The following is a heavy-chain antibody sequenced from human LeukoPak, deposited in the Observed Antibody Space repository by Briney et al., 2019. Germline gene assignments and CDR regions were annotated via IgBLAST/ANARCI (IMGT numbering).Heavy chain of an antibody. J-gene: IGHJ4*02. CDR1: GYTFTSYD. CDR2: MNPNSGNT. CDR3: ARGPSRPYYDFWSGYYFNY. D-gene: IGHD3-3*01. V-gene: IGHV1-8*03. Sequence: ASVKVSCKASGYTFTSYDINWVRQATGQGLEWMGWMNPNSGNTGYAQKFQGRVTITRNTSISTAYMELSSLRSEDMAVYYCARGPSRPYYDFWSGYYFNYWGQGTLVTVSS.